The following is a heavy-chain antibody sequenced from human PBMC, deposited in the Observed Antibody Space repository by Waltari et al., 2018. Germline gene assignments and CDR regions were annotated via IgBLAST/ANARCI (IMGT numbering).Heavy chain of an antibody. V-gene: IGHV3-30*16. CDR2: SSFDGSNK. J-gene: IGHJ4*02. CDR1: GFSLSSYA. CDR3: ARGPGGYSGFFDY. D-gene: IGHD5-12*01. Sequence: QVQLVESGGGVVQPGGSLRLSCAASGFSLSSYAIYWVRQAPGKGLELVSLSSFDGSNKNHADSVRGRFTISRDSSKVYLEMNSLRPEDTAIYYCARGPGGYSGFFDYWGQGILVTVSS.